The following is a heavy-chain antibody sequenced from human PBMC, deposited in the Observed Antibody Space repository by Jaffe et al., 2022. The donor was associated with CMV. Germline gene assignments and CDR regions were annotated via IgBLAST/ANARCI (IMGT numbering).Heavy chain of an antibody. CDR1: EFIFSTYI. CDR2: ISTSSSYI. CDR3: AAGSDLDY. J-gene: IGHJ4*02. Sequence: EVQLVESGGGLVKPGESLRLSCAGSEFIFSTYIMHWVRQAPGKRPEWFSSISTSSSYIYYTDSVRGRFTITRDNAKNSLSLQMNSLRAEDTAVYYCAAGSDLDYWGQGTLVTVSS. V-gene: IGHV3-21*01.